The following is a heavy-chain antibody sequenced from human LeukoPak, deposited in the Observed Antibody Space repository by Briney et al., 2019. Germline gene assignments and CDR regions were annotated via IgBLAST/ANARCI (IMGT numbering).Heavy chain of an antibody. CDR1: GGTFSSYA. D-gene: IGHD6-6*01. CDR3: ARGVEYRGSSFAY. Sequence: GASVKVSCKASGGTFSSYAISWVRQAPGQGLEWMGRIIPILGIANYAQKFQGRVTITADKSTSTAYMELSSLRSEDTAVYYCARGVEYRGSSFAYWGQGTLVTVSS. V-gene: IGHV1-69*04. J-gene: IGHJ4*02. CDR2: IIPILGIA.